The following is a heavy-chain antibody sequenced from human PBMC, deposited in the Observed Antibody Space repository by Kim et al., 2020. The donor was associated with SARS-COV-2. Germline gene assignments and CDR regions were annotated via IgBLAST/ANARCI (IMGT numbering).Heavy chain of an antibody. V-gene: IGHV3-30*02. J-gene: IGHJ6*01. D-gene: IGHD3-10*01. CDR3: AKAVVRGVNYYYYGMDV. Sequence: VKSRFTISRDNPENTLYLQMNGLRPEDTAVYYCAKAVVRGVNYYYYGMDVWGQGTTVAVSS.